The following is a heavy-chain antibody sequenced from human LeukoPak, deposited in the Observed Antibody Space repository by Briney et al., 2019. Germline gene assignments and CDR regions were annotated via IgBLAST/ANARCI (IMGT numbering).Heavy chain of an antibody. J-gene: IGHJ6*02. V-gene: IGHV3-23*01. CDR3: AKDVAYYDSSGYYPGDNYYGMDV. CDR1: GFTLSSYA. Sequence: GGSLRLSCAASGFTLSSYAMSWVRQAPGKGLEWVSAISGSGGSTYYADSVKGRFTISRDNSKNTLYLQMNSLRAEDTAVYYCAKDVAYYDSSGYYPGDNYYGMDVWGQGTTVTVSS. CDR2: ISGSGGST. D-gene: IGHD3-22*01.